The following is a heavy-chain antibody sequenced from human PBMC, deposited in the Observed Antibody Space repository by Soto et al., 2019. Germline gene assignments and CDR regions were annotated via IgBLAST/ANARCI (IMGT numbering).Heavy chain of an antibody. CDR3: XXXXXYXLIDY. CDR1: GYTFTSYG. J-gene: IGHJ4*02. D-gene: IGHD5-18*01. V-gene: IGHV1-18*01. CDR2: INAYNGNT. Sequence: QVQLVQSGAEVKKPGASVKVSCKASGYTFTSYGISWVRQAPGQGLEWMGWINAYNGNTNYAQKLQGRVTMTTDTXXXXXXXXXXXXXXXXXXXXXXXXXXXYXLIDYWGQGTLVTVSS.